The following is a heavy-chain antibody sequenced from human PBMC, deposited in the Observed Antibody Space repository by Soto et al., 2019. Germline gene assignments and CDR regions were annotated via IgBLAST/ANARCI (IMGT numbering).Heavy chain of an antibody. D-gene: IGHD3-3*01. V-gene: IGHV1-18*01. J-gene: IGHJ4*02. CDR1: GYTFTSYG. Sequence: ASVKVSCTDSGYTFTSYGISWVRQAPGQGLEWMGWISAYNGNTNYAQKLQGRVTMTTDTSTSTAYMELRSLRSDDTAVYYCARTPKSTIFGVVMVYWGQGTLVTVSS. CDR3: ARTPKSTIFGVVMVY. CDR2: ISAYNGNT.